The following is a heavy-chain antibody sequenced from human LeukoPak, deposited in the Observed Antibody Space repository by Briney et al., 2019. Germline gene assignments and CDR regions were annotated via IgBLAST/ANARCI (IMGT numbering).Heavy chain of an antibody. Sequence: SGTLSLTCAVYGGSFSGYYWSWIRQPPGKGLEWIGEINHSGSTNYNPSLKSRVTISVDTSKNQFSLKLSSVTAADTAVYYCAFSYDSSGQGFDYWGQGTLVTVSS. CDR2: INHSGST. CDR3: AFSYDSSGQGFDY. V-gene: IGHV4-34*01. D-gene: IGHD3-22*01. CDR1: GGSFSGYY. J-gene: IGHJ4*02.